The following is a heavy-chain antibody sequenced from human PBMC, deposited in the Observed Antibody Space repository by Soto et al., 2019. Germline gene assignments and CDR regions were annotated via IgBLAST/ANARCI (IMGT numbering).Heavy chain of an antibody. V-gene: IGHV4-61*01. CDR3: ARAGGTVVTARTIDY. D-gene: IGHD2-15*01. CDR1: GGSVSSGSYY. CDR2: IYYSGST. J-gene: IGHJ4*02. Sequence: QVQLQESGPGLVKPSETLSLTCTVSGGSVSSGSYYWSWIRQPPGKGLEWIGYIYYSGSTNYNPSLKSRVTISVDTSKNQFSLKLSSVTAADTAVYYCARAGGTVVTARTIDYWGQGTLVTVSS.